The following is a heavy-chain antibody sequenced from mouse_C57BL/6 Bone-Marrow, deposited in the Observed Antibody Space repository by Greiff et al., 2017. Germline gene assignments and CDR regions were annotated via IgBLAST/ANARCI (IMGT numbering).Heavy chain of an antibody. CDR3: ARHGLLTGTYAMDY. D-gene: IGHD4-1*01. CDR1: EYEFPSHD. CDR2: INSDGGSP. J-gene: IGHJ4*01. Sequence: EVQGVESGGGLVQPGESLKLSCESNEYEFPSHDMSWVRKTPEKRLELVAAINSDGGSPYYPDTMERRFIISRDNTKKTLYLQMSSLRSEDTALYYCARHGLLTGTYAMDYWGQGTSVTVSS. V-gene: IGHV5-2*01.